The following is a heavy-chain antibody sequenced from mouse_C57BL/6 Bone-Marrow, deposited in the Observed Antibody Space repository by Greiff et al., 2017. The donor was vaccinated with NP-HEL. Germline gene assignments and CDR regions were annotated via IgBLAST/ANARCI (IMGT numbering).Heavy chain of an antibody. D-gene: IGHD2-4*01. J-gene: IGHJ2*01. Sequence: VQLQQSGAELVRPGASVQLSCTASGFNIKDDYMHWVQQRPEQGLDWIGWLDPENGDTDYASKFQAKATLTADTSSNTAYLQLSSLTSEDTAVYYCTLYDYDEDYWGKGTTLTVSS. V-gene: IGHV14-4*01. CDR2: LDPENGDT. CDR1: GFNIKDDY. CDR3: TLYDYDEDY.